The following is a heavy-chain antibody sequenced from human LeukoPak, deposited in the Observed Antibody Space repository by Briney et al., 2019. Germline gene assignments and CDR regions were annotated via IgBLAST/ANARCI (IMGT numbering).Heavy chain of an antibody. CDR3: ARLTRGRWFDP. CDR1: GDSISSYY. Sequence: SETLSLTCTVSGDSISSYYWSWIRQPPGKGLEWIGHINYSGTTNYNPALKSRVTISVDTSKDQFSLKVSSVTAADTAVYCCARLTRGRWFDPWGQGTLVTVSS. J-gene: IGHJ5*02. D-gene: IGHD1-26*01. V-gene: IGHV4-59*08. CDR2: INYSGTT.